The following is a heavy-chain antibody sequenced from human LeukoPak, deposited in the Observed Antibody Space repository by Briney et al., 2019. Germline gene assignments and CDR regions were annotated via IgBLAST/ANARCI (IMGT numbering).Heavy chain of an antibody. V-gene: IGHV3-30*04. CDR1: GFTFSSYA. J-gene: IGHJ4*02. CDR3: ARTVVVAARGPLDY. CDR2: ISYDGSNK. Sequence: GGSLRLSCAASGFTFSSYAMHWVRQAPGKGLEWVAVISYDGSNKYYADSVKGRFTISRDNSKNTLYLQMNRLRAEDTAVYYCARTVVVAARGPLDYWGQGTLVTVSS. D-gene: IGHD2-15*01.